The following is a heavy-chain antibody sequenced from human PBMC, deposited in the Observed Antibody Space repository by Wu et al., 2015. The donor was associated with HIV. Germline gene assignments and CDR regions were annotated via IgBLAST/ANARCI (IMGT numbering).Heavy chain of an antibody. CDR3: SRGGGYSSGWYGVY. Sequence: QLVQSGAEMKKPGSSVRVSCETSGGPFISYPISWVRQAPEQGLEWIGGITPISGTPNYAQKFQGRVTITTDESTMIGYMDLSSLRSEDTAMYYCSRGGGYSSGWYGVYWGQGTLVTVSS. CDR1: GGPFISYP. V-gene: IGHV1-69*05. J-gene: IGHJ4*02. D-gene: IGHD6-19*01. CDR2: ITPISGTP.